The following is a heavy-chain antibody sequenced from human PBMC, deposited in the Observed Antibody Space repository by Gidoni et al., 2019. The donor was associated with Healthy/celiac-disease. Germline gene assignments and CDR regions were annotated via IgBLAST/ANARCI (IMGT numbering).Heavy chain of an antibody. J-gene: IGHJ4*02. CDR1: GGPFSSYA. CDR3: ARVSPNYCGGDCPYFDY. CDR2: IIPIFGTA. Sequence: QVQLVQSGAEVKKPGSSVKVSCKASGGPFSSYAISWVRQAPGQGLEWMGGIIPIFGTANYAQKFQGRVTITADESTSTAYMELSSLRSEDTAVYYCARVSPNYCGGDCPYFDYWGQGTLVTVSS. D-gene: IGHD2-21*02. V-gene: IGHV1-69*01.